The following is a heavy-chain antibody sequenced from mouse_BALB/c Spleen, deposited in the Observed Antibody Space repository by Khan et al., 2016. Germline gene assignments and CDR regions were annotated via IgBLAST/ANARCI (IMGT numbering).Heavy chain of an antibody. CDR3: ARDLNLYFDV. CDR2: ISDGGSYT. CDR1: GFTFSDYY. J-gene: IGHJ1*01. Sequence: EVELVESGGGLVKPGGSLKLSCAASGFTFSDYYMYWVRQTPEKRLEWVATISDGGSYTYYPDSVKGRFTISRDNATNNLYLQMSSLKSEDTAMYYCARDLNLYFDVWGAGTTVTVSS. V-gene: IGHV5-4*02.